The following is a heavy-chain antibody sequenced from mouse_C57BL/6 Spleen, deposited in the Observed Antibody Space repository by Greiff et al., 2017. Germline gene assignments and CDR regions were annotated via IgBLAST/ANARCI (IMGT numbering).Heavy chain of an antibody. CDR2: IDPEDGDT. V-gene: IGHV14-2*01. CDR1: GFNINDYY. J-gene: IGHJ2*01. CDR3: ARSGWLLRNFDY. Sequence: VQLQQSGAELVKPGASVKLSCTASGFNINDYYMHWVKQRTEQGLEWIGRIDPEDGDTKYAPKFQGKATITADTSSNTAYLQLSSLTSEDTAVYYGARSGWLLRNFDYWGQGTTLTVS. D-gene: IGHD2-3*01.